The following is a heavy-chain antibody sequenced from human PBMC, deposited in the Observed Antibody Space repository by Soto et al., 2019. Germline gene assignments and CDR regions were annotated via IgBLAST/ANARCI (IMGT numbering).Heavy chain of an antibody. Sequence: EVQLVESGGGLVQPGGSLRLSCAASGFTFNIYWMSWVRQAPGKGLEWVANIKQDGSDKYYVDSVSGRFTISRDNAKNSLYLQMNSLRAEDTAVYYCARHRVRHYGSGSYFYYMDVWGEGTTVTVSS. CDR1: GFTFNIYW. D-gene: IGHD3-10*01. J-gene: IGHJ6*03. V-gene: IGHV3-7*01. CDR2: IKQDGSDK. CDR3: ARHRVRHYGSGSYFYYMDV.